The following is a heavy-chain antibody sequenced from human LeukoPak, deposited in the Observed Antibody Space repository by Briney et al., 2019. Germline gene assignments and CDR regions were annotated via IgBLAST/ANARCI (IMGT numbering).Heavy chain of an antibody. CDR3: ARFKVAAPSDY. D-gene: IGHD6-19*01. V-gene: IGHV1-18*04. CDR2: ISAYNGNT. Sequence: ASVKVSFKASVYTFTSYVISWVRQAPGQGLDWMGWISAYNGNTNYAHKLQGRVTMTTDTSTSTAYMELRSLRSDDTAVYYCARFKVAAPSDYWGQGTLVTVSS. CDR1: VYTFTSYV. J-gene: IGHJ4*02.